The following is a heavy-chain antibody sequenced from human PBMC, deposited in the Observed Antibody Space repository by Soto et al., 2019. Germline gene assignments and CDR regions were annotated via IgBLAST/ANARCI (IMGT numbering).Heavy chain of an antibody. V-gene: IGHV4-30-4*01. CDR2: LYYIGVT. D-gene: IGHD3-16*01. J-gene: IGHJ6*02. Sequence: TLLLTCTISVASIRSGDYYWSWIRQPPGKGVEWIGYLYYIGVTYYNPALKSRVTISVDTSKNQFSLKLSSVTAAEKAVYYCARDRPIFGGVMSRENYYYYYGMDVWGQGTTVTVSS. CDR3: ARDRPIFGGVMSRENYYYYYGMDV. CDR1: VASIRSGDYY.